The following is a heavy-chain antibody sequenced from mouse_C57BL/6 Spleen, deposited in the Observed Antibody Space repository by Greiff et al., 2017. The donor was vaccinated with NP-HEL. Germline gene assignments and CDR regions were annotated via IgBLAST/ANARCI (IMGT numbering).Heavy chain of an antibody. D-gene: IGHD1-2*01. V-gene: IGHV2-2*01. J-gene: IGHJ4*01. CDR3: ARISSSYYYAMDY. CDR1: GFSLTSYG. Sequence: VQLQQSGPGLVQPSQSLSITCTVSGFSLTSYGVHWVRQSPGKGLEWLGVIWSGGSTDYNAAFISRLSISKDNSKSQVFFKMNSLQADDTAIYYCARISSSYYYAMDYWGQGTSVTVSS. CDR2: IWSGGST.